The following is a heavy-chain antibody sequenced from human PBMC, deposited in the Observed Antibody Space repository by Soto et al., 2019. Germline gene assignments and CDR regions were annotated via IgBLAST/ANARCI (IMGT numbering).Heavy chain of an antibody. CDR2: ISRSSGYI. CDR3: ARCGTGVQDGYNNIPNY. CDR1: GFTFSNYN. V-gene: IGHV3-21*01. D-gene: IGHD5-12*01. J-gene: IGHJ4*02. Sequence: EVQLVESGGGLVKPGESLRLSCAASGFTFSNYNMIWVRQAPGKGLEWVSSISRSSGYIYYADSMKGRFTISRDNAKNSLFLQMNSLRDEDTAVYFCARCGTGVQDGYNNIPNYWSQGTLVTVSS.